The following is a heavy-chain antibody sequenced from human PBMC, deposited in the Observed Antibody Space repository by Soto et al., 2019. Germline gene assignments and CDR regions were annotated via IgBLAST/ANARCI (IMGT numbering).Heavy chain of an antibody. J-gene: IGHJ6*02. CDR2: INHSGST. V-gene: IGHV4-34*01. Sequence: SETLSLTCAVYGGSFSGYYWSWIRQPPGKGLEWIGEINHSGSTNYNPSLKSRVTMSVDTSKNQFSLKISSVTAADTSVYYCARIVVIPAAPNYYNYYGVDVWGQGTTVTVSS. CDR3: ARIVVIPAAPNYYNYYGVDV. CDR1: GGSFSGYY. D-gene: IGHD2-2*01.